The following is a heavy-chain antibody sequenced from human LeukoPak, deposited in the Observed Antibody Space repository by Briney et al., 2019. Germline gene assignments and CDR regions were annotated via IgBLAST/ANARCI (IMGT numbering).Heavy chain of an antibody. CDR3: AGTPYDSSGYKAPYWHFDL. J-gene: IGHJ2*01. Sequence: GGSLRLSCAASGFTFSSYAMSWVRQAPGKGLEWASSIAGSGRYTYYADSGKGRFTISRDNSKNTLYLQMNSLRAEDTAVYYCAGTPYDSSGYKAPYWHFDLWGRGTLVTASS. CDR2: IAGSGRYT. D-gene: IGHD3-22*01. V-gene: IGHV3-23*01. CDR1: GFTFSSYA.